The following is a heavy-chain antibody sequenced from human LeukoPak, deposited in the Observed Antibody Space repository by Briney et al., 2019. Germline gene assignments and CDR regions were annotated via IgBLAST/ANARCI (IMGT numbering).Heavy chain of an antibody. CDR1: GFTFNSYG. V-gene: IGHV3-30*02. CDR2: TRDDGRDE. D-gene: IGHD6-13*01. CDR3: AKDLAASGTRWFDP. Sequence: GGSLRLPCTASGFTFNSYGMHWVRQAPGKGLEWVAFTRDDGRDEYYADSVKGRFTISRDNSKNMLYLQMNSLRVDDTAMYYCAKDLAASGTRWFDPWGQGTLVTVSS. J-gene: IGHJ5*02.